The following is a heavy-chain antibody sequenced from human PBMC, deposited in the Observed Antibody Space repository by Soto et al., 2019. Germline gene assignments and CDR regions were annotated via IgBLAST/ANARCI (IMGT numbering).Heavy chain of an antibody. CDR1: GDSLTRNY. Sequence: QVQLQESGPGLVKPSETLSLTCTVSGDSLTRNYWSWIRQPPGKGLEWLAYIHNGRSTNYNPSLMMRVSISLDTSKSQFSLNLNSVTAAYTAVYYWARTLSGGFDYWGQGTLVTVSS. CDR2: IHNGRST. CDR3: ARTLSGGFDY. J-gene: IGHJ4*02. V-gene: IGHV4-59*01.